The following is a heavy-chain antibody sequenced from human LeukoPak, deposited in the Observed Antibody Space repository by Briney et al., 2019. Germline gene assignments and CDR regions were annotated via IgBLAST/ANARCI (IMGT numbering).Heavy chain of an antibody. CDR2: ISYDGSNK. CDR3: AREDSSGYRN. V-gene: IGHV3-30-3*01. Sequence: PGGSLRLSCAASGFTFSSYAMHWVRQAPGKGLEWVAVISYDGSNKYYADSVKGRFTISRDNSKNTLYLQMNSLRAEDTAVYYCAREDSSGYRNWGQGTLVTVSS. J-gene: IGHJ4*02. D-gene: IGHD3-22*01. CDR1: GFTFSSYA.